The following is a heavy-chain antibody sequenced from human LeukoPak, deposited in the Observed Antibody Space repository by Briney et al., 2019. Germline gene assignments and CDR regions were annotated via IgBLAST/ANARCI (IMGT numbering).Heavy chain of an antibody. V-gene: IGHV4-61*02. CDR3: ARAFIAARPDYYYYGMDV. Sequence: SETPSLTCTVSGGSISSGSYYWSWIRQPAGKGLEWIGRIYTSGSTNYNPSLKSRVTISVDTSKNQFSLKLSSVTAADTAVYYCARAFIAARPDYYYYGMDVWGQGTTVTVSS. D-gene: IGHD6-6*01. J-gene: IGHJ6*02. CDR2: IYTSGST. CDR1: GGSISSGSYY.